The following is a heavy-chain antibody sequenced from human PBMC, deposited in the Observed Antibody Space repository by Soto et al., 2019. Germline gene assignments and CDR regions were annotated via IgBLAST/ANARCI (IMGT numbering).Heavy chain of an antibody. V-gene: IGHV4-39*01. J-gene: IGHJ6*02. CDR3: AKREDSSRFDGMDV. Sequence: PSETLSLTCTVSGGSITSGGYFWDWIRQPPGKGLEWIGTVHSTGGTYYSPSLRSRVTISVDTSKNLFSLKMTSASATDTAVYFCAKREDSSRFDGMDVWGQGTTVTVSS. CDR1: GGSITSGGYF. D-gene: IGHD3-3*01. CDR2: VHSTGGT.